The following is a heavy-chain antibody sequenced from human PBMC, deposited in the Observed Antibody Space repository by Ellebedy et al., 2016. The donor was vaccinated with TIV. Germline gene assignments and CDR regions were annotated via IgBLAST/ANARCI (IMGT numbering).Heavy chain of an antibody. J-gene: IGHJ4*02. CDR1: GFTFSSYA. V-gene: IGHV3-23*01. D-gene: IGHD3-10*01. CDR3: ARRIGSGSLDY. Sequence: GESLKISCAASGFTFSSYAMSWVRQAPGKGLEWVSAISGSGGSTYYADSVKGRFTISRDNSKNTLYLQMNSLRAEDTAVYYCARRIGSGSLDYWGQGTLVTVSS. CDR2: ISGSGGST.